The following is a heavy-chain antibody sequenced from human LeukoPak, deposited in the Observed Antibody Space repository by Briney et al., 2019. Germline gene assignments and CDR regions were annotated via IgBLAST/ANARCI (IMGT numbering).Heavy chain of an antibody. CDR1: GYTFTNFG. Sequence: SVKVSCKAFGYTFTNFGVSWVRQAPGQGLEWMGGIIPIFGTANYAQKFQGRVTITADESTSTAYMELSSLRSEDTAVYYCARSPHYDILTGYPYYFDYWGQGTLVTVSS. J-gene: IGHJ4*02. CDR2: IIPIFGTA. CDR3: ARSPHYDILTGYPYYFDY. V-gene: IGHV1-69*13. D-gene: IGHD3-9*01.